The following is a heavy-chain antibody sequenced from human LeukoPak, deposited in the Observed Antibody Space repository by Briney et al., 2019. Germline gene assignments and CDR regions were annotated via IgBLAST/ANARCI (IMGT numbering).Heavy chain of an antibody. CDR3: ARDLIDTMVRGVLRSFYYYYYMDV. CDR2: ISSSGSTI. Sequence: GGSLRLSCAASGFTFSSYEMNWVRQAPGKGLEWVSYISSSGSTIYYADSVKGRFTISRDNAKNSLYLQMNSLRAEDTAVYYCARDLIDTMVRGVLRSFYYYYYMDVWGKGTTVTVSS. CDR1: GFTFSSYE. D-gene: IGHD3-10*01. J-gene: IGHJ6*03. V-gene: IGHV3-48*03.